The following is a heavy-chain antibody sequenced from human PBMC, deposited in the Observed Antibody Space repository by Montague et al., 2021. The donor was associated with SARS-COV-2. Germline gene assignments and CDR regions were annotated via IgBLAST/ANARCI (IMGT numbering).Heavy chain of an antibody. V-gene: IGHV6-1*01. CDR3: ARVVRGLRLVWNYYYYYMDV. J-gene: IGHJ6*03. Sequence: CAISGDSVTVSRTAGAYRRSTRLNSRHVRGSTYYICKRNNNYAVSVKSRITINPDTSKNQFSLQLNSVTPEDTAVYYFARVVRGLRLVWNYYYYYMDVWGKGTMVTVSS. D-gene: IGHD3-10*02. CDR2: TYYICKRNN. CDR1: GDSVTVSRTA.